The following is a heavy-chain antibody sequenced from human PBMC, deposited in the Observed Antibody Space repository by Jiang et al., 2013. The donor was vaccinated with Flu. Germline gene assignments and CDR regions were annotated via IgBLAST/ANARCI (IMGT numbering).Heavy chain of an antibody. CDR2: IYYSGST. CDR3: TRESNWVDS. Sequence: GPGLVKPSETLSLTCTVSGGSISSHYWGWVRQPPGKGLEWIGYIYYSGSTNYNPSLRSRVTISVDMSKNQFSLNLRSVTAADTAVYYCTRESNWVDSWGQGTLVTVSA. V-gene: IGHV4-59*11. CDR1: GGSISSHY. J-gene: IGHJ5*01.